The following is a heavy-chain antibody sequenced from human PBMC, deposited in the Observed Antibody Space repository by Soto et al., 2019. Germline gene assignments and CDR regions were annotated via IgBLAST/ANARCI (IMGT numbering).Heavy chain of an antibody. CDR1: GFTFSSYG. D-gene: IGHD6-13*01. CDR3: AKELLHSTYYYYYGMDV. J-gene: IGHJ6*02. Sequence: QVQLVESGGGVVQPGRSLRLSCAASGFTFSSYGMHWVRQAPGKGLEWVAVISYDGSNKYYADSVKGRFTLSRDNSKNTLYLQMNSLRAEDTAVYYCAKELLHSTYYYYYGMDVWGQGTTVTVSS. V-gene: IGHV3-30*18. CDR2: ISYDGSNK.